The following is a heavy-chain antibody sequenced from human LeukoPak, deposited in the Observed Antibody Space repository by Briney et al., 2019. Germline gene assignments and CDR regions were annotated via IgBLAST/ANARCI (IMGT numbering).Heavy chain of an antibody. CDR2: ISGSGGST. J-gene: IGHJ4*02. CDR3: AKGIYDSSGYYGNYFDY. D-gene: IGHD3-22*01. CDR1: GFTFSSYA. V-gene: IGHV3-23*01. Sequence: GGSLRLSCAASGFTFSSYAMSWVRQAPGKGREWVSAISGSGGSTYYADSVKGRFTISRDNSKNTLYLQMNSLRAEDTAVYYCAKGIYDSSGYYGNYFDYWGQGTLVTVSS.